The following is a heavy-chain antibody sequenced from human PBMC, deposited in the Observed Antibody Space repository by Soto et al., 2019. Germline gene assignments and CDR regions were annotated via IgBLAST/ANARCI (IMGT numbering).Heavy chain of an antibody. CDR3: VRDRVADTYYFDY. J-gene: IGHJ4*02. CDR1: GFTFSSYW. Sequence: PGGSLRLSCAVSGFTFSSYWMSWVRQAPGRGLEWISYINIGGGTKYYADSVKGRFTISRDNAKNSLYLQMNSLRAEDTAMYYCVRDRVADTYYFDYWGQGTLVTVSS. CDR2: INIGGGTK. V-gene: IGHV3-48*01. D-gene: IGHD6-19*01.